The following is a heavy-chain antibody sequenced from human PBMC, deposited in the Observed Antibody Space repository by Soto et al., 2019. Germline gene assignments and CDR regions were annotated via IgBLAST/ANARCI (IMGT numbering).Heavy chain of an antibody. CDR3: ARDVHLQSFDY. Sequence: EAHLVESGGGLVQPGGSLRLSCVGSGFTFSRYWMHWVRQDPGKGLVWVSCINNDGSRTRYADSVKGRFTISRDNAKNTLYLQMNSLRAEDTAVYYCARDVHLQSFDYWGQGSLVTVSS. V-gene: IGHV3-74*01. J-gene: IGHJ4*02. CDR2: INNDGSRT. CDR1: GFTFSRYW.